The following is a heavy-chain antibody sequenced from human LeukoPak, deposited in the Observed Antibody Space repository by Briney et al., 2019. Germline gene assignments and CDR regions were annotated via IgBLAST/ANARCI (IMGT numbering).Heavy chain of an antibody. J-gene: IGHJ3*02. CDR2: INPNSGGT. CDR3: ARVPGYSYGFAFDI. Sequence: APVKVSCKASGYTFTGYYMHWVRQAPGQGLEWMGWINPNSGGTNYAQKLQGRVTMTTDTSTSTAYMELSSLRSEDTAVYYCARVPGYSYGFAFDIWGQGTMVTVSS. D-gene: IGHD5-18*01. CDR1: GYTFTGYY. V-gene: IGHV1-2*02.